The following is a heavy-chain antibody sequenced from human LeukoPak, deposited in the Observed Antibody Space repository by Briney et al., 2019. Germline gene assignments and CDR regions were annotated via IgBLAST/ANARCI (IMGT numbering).Heavy chain of an antibody. CDR1: GGSISSYY. J-gene: IGHJ5*02. V-gene: IGHV4-59*01. CDR2: IFYSGIT. CDR3: ARDSGSYPHWFAP. D-gene: IGHD1-26*01. Sequence: SETLSLTCIVSGGSISSYYWNWIRQPPGKGLEWIGYIFYSGITNYNPSLKSRVTISVDTSKKQFSLKLTSVTAADTAVYYCARDSGSYPHWFAPWGQGTLVTVSS.